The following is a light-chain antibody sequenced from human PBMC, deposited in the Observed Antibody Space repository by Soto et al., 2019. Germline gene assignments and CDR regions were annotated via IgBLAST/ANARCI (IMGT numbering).Light chain of an antibody. V-gene: IGLV1-44*01. J-gene: IGLJ2*01. CDR2: NNS. CDR1: SSNIGSNT. CDR3: AAWDDSLRGLE. Sequence: QSVLTQPPSASGTPGQMVTISCSGSSSNIGSNTVNWYQQLPGMAPKLLIYNNSQRPSVVPDRFSGSKSVTSASLAISGLQSEDEADYYCAAWDDSLRGLEFGGGTKLTVL.